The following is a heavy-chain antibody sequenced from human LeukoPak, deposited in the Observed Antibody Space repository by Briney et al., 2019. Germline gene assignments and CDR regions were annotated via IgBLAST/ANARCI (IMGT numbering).Heavy chain of an antibody. D-gene: IGHD2-15*01. CDR1: GESFSGYY. Sequence: SETLSLTCAVYGESFSGYYWSWLRQSPGKGLEWIAEIHYSGSASYNPSLKSRVTISGDPSKNQISLRVTSVTAADTAEYYCARGILSGYYFDYWGQGSLVTVSS. J-gene: IGHJ4*02. V-gene: IGHV4-34*01. CDR2: IHYSGSA. CDR3: ARGILSGYYFDY.